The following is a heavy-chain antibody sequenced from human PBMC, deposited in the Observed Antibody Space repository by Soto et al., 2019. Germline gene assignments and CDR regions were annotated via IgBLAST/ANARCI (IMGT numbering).Heavy chain of an antibody. J-gene: IGHJ3*02. CDR1: GGTHP. CDR3: ARKGAAASWPHGFDM. V-gene: IGHV1-69*06. D-gene: IGHD6-13*01. Sequence: QMQLVQSGAEVKKPGSSVRVSCEASGGTHPISWVRQAPGQGLEWVGGIVPMFGGTNYAQKFQGRVTITADRSTNTVYLDKSSPRSEDTAGYYWARKGAAASWPHGFDMWGQGTRVTV. CDR2: IVPMFGGT.